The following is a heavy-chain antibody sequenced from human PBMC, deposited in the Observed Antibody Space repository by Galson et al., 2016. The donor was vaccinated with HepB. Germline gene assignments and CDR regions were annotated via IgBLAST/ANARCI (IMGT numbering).Heavy chain of an antibody. CDR2: INYDGNT. D-gene: IGHD3-3*01. Sequence: SETLSLTCAVYGGSFSGYQWSWIRQTPGKGLEWIGEINYDGNTKYNPSLKSRVTISVDTSKNQVSLRLSSVTAADTAVYYCASQHGYFDFLSDYYTYYYGMDVGGQGTAVTVSS. CDR1: GGSFSGYQ. V-gene: IGHV4-34*01. CDR3: ASQHGYFDFLSDYYTYYYGMDV. J-gene: IGHJ6*02.